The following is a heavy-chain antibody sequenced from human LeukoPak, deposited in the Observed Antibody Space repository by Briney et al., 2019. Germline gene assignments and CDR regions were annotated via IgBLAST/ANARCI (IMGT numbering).Heavy chain of an antibody. CDR3: ARLFRVVVPAANTHFDY. CDR2: ISYDGSNK. D-gene: IGHD2-2*01. J-gene: IGHJ4*02. CDR1: GFTFSSYA. Sequence: PGGSLRLSCAASGFTFSSYAMHWVRQAAGKGLEWVAVISYDGSNKYYADSVKGRFTISRDNSKNTLYLQMNSLRAEDTAVYYCARLFRVVVPAANTHFDYWGQGTLVTVSS. V-gene: IGHV3-30*04.